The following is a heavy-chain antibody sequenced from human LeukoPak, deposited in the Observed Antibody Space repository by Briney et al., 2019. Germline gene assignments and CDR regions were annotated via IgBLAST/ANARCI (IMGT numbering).Heavy chain of an antibody. CDR1: GGSFSGYY. CDR3: ARHAYGDSVDY. J-gene: IGHJ4*02. V-gene: IGHV4-34*01. D-gene: IGHD4-17*01. CDR2: INHSGST. Sequence: SETLSLTCAVYGGSFSGYYWSWIRQPPGKGLEWIGEINHSGSTNYNPSLKSRVTISVDTSKNQFSLKLSSVTAADTAVYYCARHAYGDSVDYWGQGTLVTVSS.